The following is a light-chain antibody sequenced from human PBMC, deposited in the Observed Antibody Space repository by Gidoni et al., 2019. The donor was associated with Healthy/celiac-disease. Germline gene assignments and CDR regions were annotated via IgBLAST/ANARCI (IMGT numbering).Light chain of an antibody. V-gene: IGLV3-1*01. Sequence: SYELTQPPAVSVSPGQTASITCSGDKLGDKYACWYQQKPGQHPVLVIYQDSKRPSGIPERFSGCNSGNTATLTISRTQALDEADYYCQAWDSSTVVFGGGTKLTVL. CDR3: QAWDSSTVV. CDR2: QDS. CDR1: KLGDKY. J-gene: IGLJ2*01.